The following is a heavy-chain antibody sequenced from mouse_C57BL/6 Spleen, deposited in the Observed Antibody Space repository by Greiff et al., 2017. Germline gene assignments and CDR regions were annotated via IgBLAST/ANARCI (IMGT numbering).Heavy chain of an antibody. CDR2: INPSNGGT. J-gene: IGHJ3*01. V-gene: IGHV1-53*01. CDR3: ARAEYYYGSSYDAY. D-gene: IGHD1-1*01. Sequence: VQLQQPGTELVKPGASVKLSCKASGYTFTSYWMHWVKQRPGQGLEWIGNINPSNGGTNYNEKFKSKATLTVDKSSSTAYMELSSLTSEDSAVYYWARAEYYYGSSYDAYWGQGTLVTVSA. CDR1: GYTFTSYW.